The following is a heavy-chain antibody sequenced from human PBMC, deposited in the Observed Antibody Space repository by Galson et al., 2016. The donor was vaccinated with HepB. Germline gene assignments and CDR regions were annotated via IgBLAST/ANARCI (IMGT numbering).Heavy chain of an antibody. D-gene: IGHD3-22*01. Sequence: SLRLSCAPSGLIFSSYAMHWVRQAPGKGLEWVAVIWHDGSLKYYADSVKGRFTISRDNSKNMLYLQMNGLRVKDTAVYYCAGAFYYGSSGRGPAALDIWGQGTVVTVSS. CDR3: AGAFYYGSSGRGPAALDI. V-gene: IGHV3-33*01. CDR2: IWHDGSLK. CDR1: GLIFSSYA. J-gene: IGHJ3*02.